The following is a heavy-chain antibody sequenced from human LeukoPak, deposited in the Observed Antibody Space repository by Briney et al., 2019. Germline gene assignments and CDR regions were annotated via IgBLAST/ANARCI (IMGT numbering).Heavy chain of an antibody. Sequence: PGGPLGFPCEAPGLPFDDFAWHWVGKAQGKGLRGVSGISWNSGSIGYADSVKGRFTISRDNAKNSLYLQMNSLRAEDTALYYCAKGMPGSSSFDYWGQGTLVTVSS. CDR2: ISWNSGSI. CDR3: AKGMPGSSSFDY. J-gene: IGHJ4*02. D-gene: IGHD3-10*01. CDR1: GLPFDDFA. V-gene: IGHV3-9*01.